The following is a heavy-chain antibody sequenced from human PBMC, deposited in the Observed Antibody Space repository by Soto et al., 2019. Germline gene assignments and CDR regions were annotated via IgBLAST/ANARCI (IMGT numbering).Heavy chain of an antibody. CDR1: GFTFSSYS. V-gene: IGHV3-49*04. D-gene: IGHD3-22*01. CDR3: TTNYYDSSGYDNWFDP. CDR2: IRSKAYGGTT. J-gene: IGHJ5*02. Sequence: GGSLRLSCAASGFTFSSYSMNWVRQAPGKGLEWVGFIRSKAYGGTTEYAASVKGRFTISRDDSKSIAYLQMNSLKTEDTAVYYCTTNYYDSSGYDNWFDPWGQGTLVTVSS.